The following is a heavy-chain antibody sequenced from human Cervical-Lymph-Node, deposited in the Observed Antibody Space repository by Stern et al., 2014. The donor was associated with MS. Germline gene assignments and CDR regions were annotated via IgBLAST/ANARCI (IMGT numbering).Heavy chain of an antibody. Sequence: VQLVESGGGLVRPRGSLGLSCAASGFAFTDYYLSWIRQAPGKGLEWLSYISSTGTTIYYAGSVKGRFTISRDNAENKLYLQMNSLRAEDTAVYYCARVGSSGWHYFDYWGQGTLVTVSS. CDR3: ARVGSSGWHYFDY. D-gene: IGHD6-19*01. J-gene: IGHJ4*02. CDR1: GFAFTDYY. V-gene: IGHV3-11*01. CDR2: ISSTGTTI.